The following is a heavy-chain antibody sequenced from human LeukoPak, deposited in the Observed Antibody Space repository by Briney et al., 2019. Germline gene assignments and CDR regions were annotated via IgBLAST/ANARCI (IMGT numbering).Heavy chain of an antibody. CDR3: ARSASGSSSMFHY. CDR2: IYPGDSDT. V-gene: IGHV5-51*01. D-gene: IGHD6-6*01. J-gene: IGHJ4*02. Sequence: GESLKISCEGSGYSFTSYWIGWVRQMPGEGLEWMGIIYPGDSDTRYSPSFQGQVTISADKSISTAYLQWSSLKASDTAMYYCARSASGSSSMFHYGGQGTLVTVSS. CDR1: GYSFTSYW.